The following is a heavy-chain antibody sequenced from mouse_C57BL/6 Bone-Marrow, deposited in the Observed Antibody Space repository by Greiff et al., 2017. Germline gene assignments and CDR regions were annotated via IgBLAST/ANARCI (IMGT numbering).Heavy chain of an antibody. CDR3: ASERTWSFDY. CDR2: INPNNGGT. Sequence: VQLQQSGPELVKPGASVKISCKASGYTFTDYYMNWVKQSHGKSLEWIGDINPNNGGTSYNQKFKGKATLTVDKSSSTAYMELRSLTSEDSAVFYCASERTWSFDYWGQGTTLTVSS. J-gene: IGHJ2*01. CDR1: GYTFTDYY. V-gene: IGHV1-26*01.